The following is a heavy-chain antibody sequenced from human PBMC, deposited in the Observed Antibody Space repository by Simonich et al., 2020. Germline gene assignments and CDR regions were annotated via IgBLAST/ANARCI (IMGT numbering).Heavy chain of an antibody. D-gene: IGHD6-13*01. CDR3: ARHAGFAFDI. V-gene: IGHV4-39*01. Sequence: QLQLQESGPGLVKPSETLSLTCTVSGGSISSRRYYWGWIRQPPGKGMEWIGSIAYSWSTYYTPTLMIRVTISVDTSKNQVSLKLSSWTAADTSVYYCARHAGFAFDIWGQGTMVTVSS. CDR1: GGSISSRRYY. J-gene: IGHJ3*02. CDR2: IAYSWST.